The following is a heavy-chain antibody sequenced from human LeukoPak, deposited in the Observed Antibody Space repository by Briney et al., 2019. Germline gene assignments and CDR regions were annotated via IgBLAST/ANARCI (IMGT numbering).Heavy chain of an antibody. Sequence: SETLPLTCTVSGGSISSYYWSWIRQPPGKGLEWIGYIYYTGSTNYNPSLKSRVTISVDTSKNQFSLKLSSVTAADTAVYYCARGGTNGVWSYYFDYWGQGTLVTVSS. CDR1: GGSISSYY. CDR2: IYYTGST. D-gene: IGHD2-8*01. J-gene: IGHJ4*02. V-gene: IGHV4-59*01. CDR3: ARGGTNGVWSYYFDY.